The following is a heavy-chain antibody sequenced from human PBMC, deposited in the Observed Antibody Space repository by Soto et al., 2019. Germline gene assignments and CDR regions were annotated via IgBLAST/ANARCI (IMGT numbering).Heavy chain of an antibody. CDR2: ISSTTNYI. Sequence: WWSLRLSCAASGFTFTRYSMNWVHQAPGKGLEWVSSISSTTNYIYYGDSMKGRFTISRDNAKNSLYLEMNSLRAEDTAVYYCARESEDLTSNFDYWGQGTLVTVSS. V-gene: IGHV3-21*06. CDR3: ARESEDLTSNFDY. CDR1: GFTFTRYS. J-gene: IGHJ4*02.